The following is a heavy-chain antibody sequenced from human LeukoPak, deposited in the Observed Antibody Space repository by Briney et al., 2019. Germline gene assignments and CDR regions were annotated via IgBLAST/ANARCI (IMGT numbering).Heavy chain of an antibody. D-gene: IGHD1-26*01. J-gene: IGHJ4*02. CDR2: ISYDGSNK. CDR3: ARDHRVAGATGSSDY. CDR1: GFTFSSYA. Sequence: GGSLRLSCAASGFTFSSYAMHWVRQAPGKGLEWVAVISYDGSNKYYADSVKGRFTISRDNSKNTLYLQMNSLRAEDTAVYYCARDHRVAGATGSSDYWGQGTLVTVSS. V-gene: IGHV3-30-3*01.